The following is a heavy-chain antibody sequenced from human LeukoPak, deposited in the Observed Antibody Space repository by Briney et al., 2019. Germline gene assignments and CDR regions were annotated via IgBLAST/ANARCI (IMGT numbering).Heavy chain of an antibody. CDR1: GGSISSSNYY. D-gene: IGHD3-22*01. V-gene: IGHV4-39*01. CDR2: IYYSGST. Sequence: PSETLSLTCTVSGGSISSSNYYWGWIRQPPGKGLEWIGSIYYSGSTYYNPSLKSRVTISVDTSKNQFSLKLSSVTAADTAVYYCAGANYYDSSGYSRGAFDIWGQGTMVTVSS. CDR3: AGANYYDSSGYSRGAFDI. J-gene: IGHJ3*02.